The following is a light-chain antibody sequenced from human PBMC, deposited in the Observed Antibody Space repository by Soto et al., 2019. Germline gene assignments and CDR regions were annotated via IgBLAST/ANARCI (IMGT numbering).Light chain of an antibody. CDR2: AAS. V-gene: IGKV1-27*01. CDR1: QGIRNY. Sequence: DIQMTQSPSSLSASVGDRVTITCRASQGIRNYLAWYQQKPGKVPKLLIYAASTLQSGVPSRFSGSGSGTDFTLTISSLQPEDVATYYCQKYNSALFTFGPGTKVDIK. J-gene: IGKJ3*01. CDR3: QKYNSALFT.